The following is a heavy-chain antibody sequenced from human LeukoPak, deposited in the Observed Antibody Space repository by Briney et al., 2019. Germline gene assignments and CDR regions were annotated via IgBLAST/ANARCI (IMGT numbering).Heavy chain of an antibody. J-gene: IGHJ3*02. Sequence: GGSLRLSCAASGFTFSSYAMSWVRQAPGKGLEWVSAISGSGGSTYYADSVKGRFTISRDNSKNTLYLQMNSLRAEHTAVYYCAKHPLGPRPQYYDFWSGYYNGAFDIWGQGTMVTVSS. V-gene: IGHV3-23*01. CDR2: ISGSGGST. CDR3: AKHPLGPRPQYYDFWSGYYNGAFDI. D-gene: IGHD3-3*01. CDR1: GFTFSSYA.